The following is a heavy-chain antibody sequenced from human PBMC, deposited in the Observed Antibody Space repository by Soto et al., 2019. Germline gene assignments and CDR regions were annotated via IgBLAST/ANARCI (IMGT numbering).Heavy chain of an antibody. V-gene: IGHV1-18*04. Sequence: ASVKVSCKASGYTFTSYGISWVRQAPGQGLEWMGWISAYNGNTNYAQKLQGRVTMTTDTSTSTAYMELRSLRSDDTAVYYCARSCSGGSCYYYYGMDVWGQGAAVTVSS. D-gene: IGHD2-15*01. CDR2: ISAYNGNT. J-gene: IGHJ6*02. CDR3: ARSCSGGSCYYYYGMDV. CDR1: GYTFTSYG.